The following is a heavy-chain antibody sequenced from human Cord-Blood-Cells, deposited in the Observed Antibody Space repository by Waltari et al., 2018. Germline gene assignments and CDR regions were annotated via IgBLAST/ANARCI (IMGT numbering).Heavy chain of an antibody. D-gene: IGHD3-22*01. V-gene: IGHV3-30*04. CDR2: ISYDGSNK. Sequence: QVQLVESGGGVVHPGRSLRLSCAASGFTFCRYAMHWVCLSPGKGLEWVAVISYDGSNKYYADSVKGRFTISRDNSKNTLYLQMNSLRAEDTAVYYCARDNDDSSGYYFDYWGQGTLVTVSS. CDR1: GFTFCRYA. J-gene: IGHJ4*02. CDR3: ARDNDDSSGYYFDY.